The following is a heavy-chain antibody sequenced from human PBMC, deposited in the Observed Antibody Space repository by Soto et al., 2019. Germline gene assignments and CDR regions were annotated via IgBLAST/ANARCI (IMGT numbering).Heavy chain of an antibody. D-gene: IGHD2-15*01. CDR3: ARDQGCSGGSCYPYYFDY. J-gene: IGHJ4*02. CDR2: IWYDGSNK. Sequence: QVQLVESGGGVVQPGRSLRLSCAASGFTFSSYGMHWVRQAPGKGLEWVAVIWYDGSNKYYADSVKGRFTISRDNSKNTLYLKMNSLRAEDTAVYYCARDQGCSGGSCYPYYFDYWGQGTLVTVSS. CDR1: GFTFSSYG. V-gene: IGHV3-33*01.